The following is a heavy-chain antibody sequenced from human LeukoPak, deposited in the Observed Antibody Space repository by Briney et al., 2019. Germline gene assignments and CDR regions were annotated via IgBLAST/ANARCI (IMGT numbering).Heavy chain of an antibody. V-gene: IGHV3-7*01. CDR2: ISQDGSKK. D-gene: IGHD2-2*01. CDR3: ARDHAGIVLPAAVGAH. Sequence: GGSLRLSCAASGFSFSDDWMCWVRQAPGKGLQWVANISQDGSKKYYADSLKGRFTISRDNAKNSLYLQMSSLRAEDTAVYYCARDHAGIVLPAAVGAHWGQGTLVTVSS. J-gene: IGHJ4*02. CDR1: GFSFSDDW.